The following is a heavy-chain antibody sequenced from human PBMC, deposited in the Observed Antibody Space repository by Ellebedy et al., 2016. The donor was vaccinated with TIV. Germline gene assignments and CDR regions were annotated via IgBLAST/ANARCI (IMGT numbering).Heavy chain of an antibody. CDR2: INHSGRT. V-gene: IGHV4-34*01. J-gene: IGHJ4*02. D-gene: IGHD3-16*02. CDR1: GGPLSGYF. Sequence: MPGGSLRLSCGVYGGPLSGYFWSRIRQSPGKGLEWIGEINHSGRTNYNPSLKSRVTISVDTSKNQFSLKLSSVTAADTAVYYCARETYRFDYWGQGTLVTVSS. CDR3: ARETYRFDY.